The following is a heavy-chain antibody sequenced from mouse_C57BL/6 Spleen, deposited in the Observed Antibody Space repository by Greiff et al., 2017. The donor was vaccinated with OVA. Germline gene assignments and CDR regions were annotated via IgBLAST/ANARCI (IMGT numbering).Heavy chain of an antibody. D-gene: IGHD4-1*02. CDR2: IYYSGTI. CDR1: GISITTGNYR. V-gene: IGHV3-5*01. J-gene: IGHJ4*01. Sequence: EVQLKESGPGLVKPSQTVFLTCTVTGISITTGNYRWSWIRQFPGNKLEWIGYIYYSGTITSNPSLTSRTTITRDTPKNQFFLEMNSLTAEDTATYYCARAQLGRDYAMDYWGQGTSVTVSS. CDR3: ARAQLGRDYAMDY.